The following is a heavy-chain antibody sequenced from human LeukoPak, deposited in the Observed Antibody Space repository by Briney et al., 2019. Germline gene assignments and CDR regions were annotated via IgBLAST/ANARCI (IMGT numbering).Heavy chain of an antibody. V-gene: IGHV3-53*04. Sequence: GGSLRLSCAASGFTVSSNYMSWVRQAPGKGLEWVSVIYSGGSTYYADSVKGRFTISRHNSKNTLYLQMNGLRAEDTAVYYCATTPKYCSSTSCFGYWGQGTLVTVSS. D-gene: IGHD2-2*01. CDR3: ATTPKYCSSTSCFGY. CDR2: IYSGGST. J-gene: IGHJ4*02. CDR1: GFTVSSNY.